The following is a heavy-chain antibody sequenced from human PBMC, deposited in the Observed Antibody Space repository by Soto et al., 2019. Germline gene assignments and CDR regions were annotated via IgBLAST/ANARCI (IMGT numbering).Heavy chain of an antibody. Sequence: EVQLLESGGGLVQPGGSLRLSCAASGFTFSSYAMTWVRQAPGKGLEWVSAISGSGSSTYYADSLKGRFTISRDNYKNTLYLQMSSLRAEDTALYYCAKDLGYCSGGSCLRFDSWGQGTMVTVSS. CDR3: AKDLGYCSGGSCLRFDS. J-gene: IGHJ4*02. V-gene: IGHV3-23*01. CDR2: ISGSGSST. CDR1: GFTFSSYA. D-gene: IGHD2-15*01.